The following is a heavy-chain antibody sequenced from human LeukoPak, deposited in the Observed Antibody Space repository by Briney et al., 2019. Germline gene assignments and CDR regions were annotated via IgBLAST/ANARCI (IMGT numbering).Heavy chain of an antibody. CDR3: ARGHVPGSDRHWDY. D-gene: IGHD3-10*01. V-gene: IGHV3-74*01. Sequence: GGSLRLSCAASGFTFSSHWMHWVRQAPGKGLVRVSRIISDGTSTSYADSVKGRFTISRDNAKNTLFLQMNSLRDEDTAVYYCARGHVPGSDRHWDYWGQGILVTVSS. J-gene: IGHJ4*02. CDR2: IISDGTST. CDR1: GFTFSSHW.